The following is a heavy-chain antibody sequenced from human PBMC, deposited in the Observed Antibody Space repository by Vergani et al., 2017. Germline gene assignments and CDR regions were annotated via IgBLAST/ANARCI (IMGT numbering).Heavy chain of an antibody. CDR3: AQGRSEGWQNDAFDI. J-gene: IGHJ3*02. V-gene: IGHV3-23*01. CDR1: GSTFSSYA. D-gene: IGHD2-15*01. CDR2: ISGSGGSA. Sequence: EVQLLESGGGLVQPGGSLRLSCAASGSTFSSYAMSWVRQAPGRGLDWVSAISGSGGSAYYADYVKGRFTISRDNSKNTLYLQMNSLRAEDTAVYYCAQGRSEGWQNDAFDIWGQGTMVTVSS.